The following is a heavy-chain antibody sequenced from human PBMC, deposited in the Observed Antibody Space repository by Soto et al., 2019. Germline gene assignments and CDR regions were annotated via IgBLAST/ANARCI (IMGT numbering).Heavy chain of an antibody. CDR3: ARGTATFTDY. CDR1: GFTVSSNY. V-gene: IGHV3-53*04. Sequence: PGGSLRLSCAASGFTVSSNYMTWVRQAPGKGLEWISVIYSDGSTYYADSVKGRFTISKHNSKNTLYLQMNSLRAEDTAVYYCARGTATFTDYWGQGTLVTVSS. D-gene: IGHD6-25*01. J-gene: IGHJ4*02. CDR2: IYSDGST.